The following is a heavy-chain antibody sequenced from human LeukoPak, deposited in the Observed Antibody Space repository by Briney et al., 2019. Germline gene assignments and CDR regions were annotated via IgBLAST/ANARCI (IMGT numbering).Heavy chain of an antibody. V-gene: IGHV3-23*01. D-gene: IGHD3-9*01. Sequence: GGSLRLSCAASGFTFTTYYMNWVRQAPGKGLEWVSVISGSGGSTYHADSVKGRFTISRDNSKNTLYLQMNSLRVEDTAVYYCAKDRSWNNILTGYYIYDYDYWGQGTLVTVSS. CDR3: AKDRSWNNILTGYYIYDYDY. CDR2: ISGSGGST. J-gene: IGHJ4*02. CDR1: GFTFTTYY.